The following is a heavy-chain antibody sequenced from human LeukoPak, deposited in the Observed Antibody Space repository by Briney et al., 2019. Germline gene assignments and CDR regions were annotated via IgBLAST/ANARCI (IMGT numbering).Heavy chain of an antibody. CDR1: GGTFSNYA. CDR2: IIPIFGTA. J-gene: IGHJ4*02. D-gene: IGHD3-22*01. V-gene: IGHV1-69*05. CDR3: AREGSQWYYDSSGYPGALGY. Sequence: KVSCKASGGTFSNYAISCVRQAPGQGLEWMGRIIPIFGTANYAQKFQGRVTITTDESTSTAYMELSSLRSEDTAVYYCAREGSQWYYDSSGYPGALGYWGQGTLVTVSS.